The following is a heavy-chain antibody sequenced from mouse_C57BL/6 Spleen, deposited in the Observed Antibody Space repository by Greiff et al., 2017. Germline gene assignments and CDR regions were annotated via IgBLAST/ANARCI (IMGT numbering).Heavy chain of an antibody. J-gene: IGHJ1*03. Sequence: QVQLQQPGAELVMPGASVKLSCKASGYTFTSYWMHWVKQRPGQGLEWIGEIDPSGSYTNYNQKFKGKSTLTVDKSSSTAYMQLSSLTSEDSAVYYCASGNYYGSSYGYFDVWGTGTTVTVSA. V-gene: IGHV1-69*01. CDR3: ASGNYYGSSYGYFDV. CDR2: IDPSGSYT. CDR1: GYTFTSYW. D-gene: IGHD1-1*01.